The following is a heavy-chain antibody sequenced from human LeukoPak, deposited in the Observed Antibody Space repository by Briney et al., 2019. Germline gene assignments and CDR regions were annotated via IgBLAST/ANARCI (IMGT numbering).Heavy chain of an antibody. Sequence: SVKVSCKASGGTFSSYAISWVRQAPGQGLEWMGGVIPIFGTANYAQKFQGRVTITADKSTSTAYMELSSLRSEDTAVYYCAREGGQWLLNYYYYYYMDVWGKGTTVTVSS. J-gene: IGHJ6*03. CDR1: GGTFSSYA. CDR3: AREGGQWLLNYYYYYYMDV. CDR2: VIPIFGTA. D-gene: IGHD6-19*01. V-gene: IGHV1-69*06.